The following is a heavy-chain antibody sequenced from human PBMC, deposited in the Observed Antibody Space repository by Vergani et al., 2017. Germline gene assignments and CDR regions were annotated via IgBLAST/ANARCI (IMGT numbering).Heavy chain of an antibody. CDR2: ISWNSGSI. CDR3: AKDHYDFWSGYPNLSPFDL. V-gene: IGHV3-9*01. D-gene: IGHD3-3*01. Sequence: EVQLVESGGGLVQPGRSLRLSCAASGFTFDDYAMQWVRQAPGKGLEWVSGISWNSGSIGYADSVKGRFTISRDNAKKSLYLQMNSLRAEDTALYYCAKDHYDFWSGYPNLSPFDLWGRGTLVTVSS. J-gene: IGHJ2*01. CDR1: GFTFDDYA.